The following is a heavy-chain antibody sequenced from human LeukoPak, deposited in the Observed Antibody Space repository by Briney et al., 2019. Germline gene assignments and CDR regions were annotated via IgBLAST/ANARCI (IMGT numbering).Heavy chain of an antibody. Sequence: GGSLRLSCAASGFTFSSYAMSWVRQAPGKGLEWVAFIRYDGSNKYYADSVKGRFTISRDNSKNTLYLQMNSLRAEDTAVYYCAKDHYYGSGSLDYYYYMDVWGKGTTVTASS. CDR1: GFTFSSYA. CDR2: IRYDGSNK. D-gene: IGHD3-10*01. V-gene: IGHV3-30*02. CDR3: AKDHYYGSGSLDYYYYMDV. J-gene: IGHJ6*03.